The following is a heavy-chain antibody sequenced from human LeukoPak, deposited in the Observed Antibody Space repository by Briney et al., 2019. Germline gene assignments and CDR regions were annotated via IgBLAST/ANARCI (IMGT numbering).Heavy chain of an antibody. V-gene: IGHV3-64D*06. CDR2: IISNGGST. J-gene: IGHJ4*02. D-gene: IGHD2-21*02. CDR3: VKDGQAFCGGDCYSYFDY. Sequence: GGSLRLFCSASGFTFSVYAIHWVRDARGKGLEYVSTIISNGGSTYYADSVKGRFTISRDNSKNTVSLQMSSLRAEDTALYYCVKDGQAFCGGDCYSYFDYWGQGTLVTVSS. CDR1: GFTFSVYA.